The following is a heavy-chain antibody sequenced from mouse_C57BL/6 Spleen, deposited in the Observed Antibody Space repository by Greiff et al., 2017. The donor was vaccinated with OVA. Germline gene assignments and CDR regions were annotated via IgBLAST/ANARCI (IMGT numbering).Heavy chain of an antibody. J-gene: IGHJ2*01. CDR3: ARGPYSNYGGFDY. CDR1: GYTFTSYW. CDR2: IDPSDSYT. V-gene: IGHV1-50*01. D-gene: IGHD2-5*01. Sequence: QVQLQQPGAELVKPGASVKLSCKASGYTFTSYWMPWVKQRPGQGLEWIGEIDPSDSYTNYNQKFKGKATLTVDTSSSTAYMQLSSLTSEDSAVYYCARGPYSNYGGFDYWGQGTTLTVSS.